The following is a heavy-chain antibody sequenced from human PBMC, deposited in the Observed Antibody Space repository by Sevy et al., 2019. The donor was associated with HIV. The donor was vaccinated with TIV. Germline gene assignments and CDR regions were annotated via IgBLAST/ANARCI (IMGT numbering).Heavy chain of an antibody. J-gene: IGHJ4*02. CDR1: GFTFSSYW. D-gene: IGHD6-19*01. CDR3: ARVKAVAGTFDY. Sequence: GGSLRLSCAASGFTFSSYWMHWVRQAPGKGLVWVSRINSDGSSTSYADSVKGRFTISRDNAKNTLYLQMNSLRAEDTAVYYCARVKAVAGTFDYWGQGTLVIVSS. CDR2: INSDGSST. V-gene: IGHV3-74*01.